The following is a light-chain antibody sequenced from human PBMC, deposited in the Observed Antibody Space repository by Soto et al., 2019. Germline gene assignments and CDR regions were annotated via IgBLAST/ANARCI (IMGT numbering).Light chain of an antibody. V-gene: IGKV1-9*01. CDR1: LTIGDS. CDR3: QQLNSYPIT. CDR2: GAS. J-gene: IGKJ5*01. Sequence: DIQMTQSPSSLSASVGDRVTITCRASLTIGDSLSWFQQKAGKPPTLLIYGASALQSGVPARFSGSGSGTDFTLTISNMQREDFATYYCQQLNSYPITFGQGTRLEIK.